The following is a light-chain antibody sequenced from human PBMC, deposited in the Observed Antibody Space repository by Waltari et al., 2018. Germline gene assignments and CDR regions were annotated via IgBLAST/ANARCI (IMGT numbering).Light chain of an antibody. CDR1: SSNIGSNT. J-gene: IGLJ3*02. CDR3: AAWDDSLNGHWV. Sequence: QSVRTQPPSASGTPGQRVTISCSGSSSNIGSNTANWYQQLPGTAPKLLIYSNNQRPSGVPDRFSGSKSGTSASLAISGLQSEDEADYYCAAWDDSLNGHWVFGGGTKLTVL. CDR2: SNN. V-gene: IGLV1-44*01.